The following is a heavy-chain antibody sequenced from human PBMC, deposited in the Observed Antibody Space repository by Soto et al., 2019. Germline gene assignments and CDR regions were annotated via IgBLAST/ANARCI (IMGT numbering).Heavy chain of an antibody. D-gene: IGHD3-22*01. CDR2: IYWDDDR. J-gene: IGHJ4*02. CDR3: VHRRDYSGSWNEGTFDY. Sequence: QITLTGSGPTRVKPTQTLALTCTFSGFSLTSRPVGVGWVRQPPGKALEWLVFIYWDDDRRYSPSLKSRLTNTKDTSRNQMVHTMTNMDPVDTATYYCVHRRDYSGSWNEGTFDYWGQGTPVTVSS. CDR1: GFSLTSRPVG. V-gene: IGHV2-5*02.